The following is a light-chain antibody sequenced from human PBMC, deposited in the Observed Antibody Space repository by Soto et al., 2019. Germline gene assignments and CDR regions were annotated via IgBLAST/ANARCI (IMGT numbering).Light chain of an antibody. V-gene: IGKV3-20*01. CDR3: QQYGSSPPWT. Sequence: EIVLTQSPGTLSLSPGERATLSCRASHSVRSSYLAWYQQKPGQAPRLLIYGASSRATGIPDRLSGSGSGTDFTLTISRLEPEDCAVYYCQQYGSSPPWTFGQGTKVEIK. CDR1: HSVRSSY. CDR2: GAS. J-gene: IGKJ1*01.